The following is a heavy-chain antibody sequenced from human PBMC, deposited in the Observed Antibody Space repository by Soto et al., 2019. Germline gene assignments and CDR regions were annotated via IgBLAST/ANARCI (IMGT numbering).Heavy chain of an antibody. CDR1: GGTFSSYT. Sequence: ASVKVSCKASGGTFSSYTITWVRQAPGQGLEWMGGITPMFGTPNYAQKFRGWVTMTRDTSISTAYMELSRLRSDDTAVYYCARSHYDILTGYYDYYYYGMDVWGQGTTVTVSS. CDR3: ARSHYDILTGYYDYYYYGMDV. J-gene: IGHJ6*02. D-gene: IGHD3-9*01. V-gene: IGHV1-69*05. CDR2: ITPMFGTP.